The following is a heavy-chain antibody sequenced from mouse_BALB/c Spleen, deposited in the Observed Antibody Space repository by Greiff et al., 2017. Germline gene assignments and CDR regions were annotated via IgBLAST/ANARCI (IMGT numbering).Heavy chain of an antibody. D-gene: IGHD2-10*02. V-gene: IGHV1-69*01. CDR1: GYTFTDYW. CDR2: IDTSDSYT. Sequence: QVQLQQSGAELVMPGASVKMSCKASGYTFTDYWMHWVKQRPGQGLEWIGAIDTSDSYTSYNQKFKGKATLTVDESSSTAYMQLSSLTSEDSAVYYCARQYGNYDWYFDVWGAGTTVTVSS. CDR3: ARQYGNYDWYFDV. J-gene: IGHJ1*01.